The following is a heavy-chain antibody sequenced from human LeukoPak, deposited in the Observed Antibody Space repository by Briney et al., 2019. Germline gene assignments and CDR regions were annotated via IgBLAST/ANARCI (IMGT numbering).Heavy chain of an antibody. CDR1: GFSLSTSGMG. Sequence: ESGPTLVKPTQTLTLICTFSGFSLSTSGMGVGWVRQPPGKALDWLALIYWDDDKRYCPSLKARLTITKDTSKNQVVLTMTNMDPVDTATYYCARAAYHDGSGSPFDYWGQGTLVTVSS. V-gene: IGHV2-5*02. D-gene: IGHD3-22*01. CDR3: ARAAYHDGSGSPFDY. J-gene: IGHJ4*02. CDR2: IYWDDDK.